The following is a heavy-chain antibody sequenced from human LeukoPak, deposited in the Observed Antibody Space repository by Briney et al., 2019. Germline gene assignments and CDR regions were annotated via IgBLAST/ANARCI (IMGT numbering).Heavy chain of an antibody. D-gene: IGHD5-24*01. CDR2: ISYDGSYQ. CDR3: ARERRRDGYNYKDY. V-gene: IGHV3-30*03. Sequence: GGSLRLSCAASGFNFSRYGTHWVRQAPGKGLEWVAVISYDGSYQAYADSVKGRFTVSRDSSKNTLYLQLNSLRPEDTGLYYCARERRRDGYNYKDYWGQGTQVSVSS. J-gene: IGHJ4*02. CDR1: GFNFSRYG.